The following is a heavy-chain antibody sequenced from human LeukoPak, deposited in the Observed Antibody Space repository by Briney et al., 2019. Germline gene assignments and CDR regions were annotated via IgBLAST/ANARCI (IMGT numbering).Heavy chain of an antibody. J-gene: IGHJ4*02. CDR3: AKVRMVRGINHFDY. V-gene: IGHV1-69*05. D-gene: IGHD3-10*01. CDR1: GGTFSSYA. Sequence: ASVKVSCKASGGTFSSYAISWVRQAPGQGLEWMGGIIPIFGTANYAQKFQGRVTMTRDMSTSTVYMELSSLRSEDTALYYCAKVRMVRGINHFDYWGQGTLVTVSS. CDR2: IIPIFGTA.